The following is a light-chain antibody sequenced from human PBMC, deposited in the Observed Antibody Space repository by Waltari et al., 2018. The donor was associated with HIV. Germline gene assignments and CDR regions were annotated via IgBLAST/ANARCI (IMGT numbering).Light chain of an antibody. CDR3: QSADSSGSPYVV. CDR2: KDS. CDR1: ALPKQY. J-gene: IGLJ2*01. Sequence: SYELTQPTSVSVSPGQPARIPCSGDALPKQYTSWYQQKPGQAPVLVIYKDSERPSGIPERFSGSNSGTTVTLTISGVQAEDEADYYCQSADSSGSPYVVFGGGTKLTVL. V-gene: IGLV3-25*03.